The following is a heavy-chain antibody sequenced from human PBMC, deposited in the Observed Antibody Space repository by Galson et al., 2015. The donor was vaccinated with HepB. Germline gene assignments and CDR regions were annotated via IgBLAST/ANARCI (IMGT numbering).Heavy chain of an antibody. J-gene: IGHJ6*02. CDR2: ISGSGGST. V-gene: IGHV3-23*01. D-gene: IGHD3-3*01. CDR3: AKEKFKLFGEVRLYYYYGMDV. Sequence: SLRLSCAASGFTFNSYNLNWVRQAPGKGLEWVSTISGSGGSTYYADSVKGRFTISRDNSKNTLYLQMNSLRVEDTARYYCAKEKFKLFGEVRLYYYYGMDVWGQGTTVTVSS. CDR1: GFTFNSYN.